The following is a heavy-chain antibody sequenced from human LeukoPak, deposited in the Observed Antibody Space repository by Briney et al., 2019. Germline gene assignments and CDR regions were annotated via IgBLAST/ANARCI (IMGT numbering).Heavy chain of an antibody. Sequence: ASVKVSCKASGGTFSSYAISWVRQATGQGLEWMGWMNPNSGNTDYAQKFQGRVTMTRNTSISTAYMELSSLRSEDTAVYYCATHPGGSLVRGEGAFDIWGQGTMVTVSS. V-gene: IGHV1-8*02. J-gene: IGHJ3*02. CDR1: GGTFSSYA. D-gene: IGHD3-10*01. CDR3: ATHPGGSLVRGEGAFDI. CDR2: MNPNSGNT.